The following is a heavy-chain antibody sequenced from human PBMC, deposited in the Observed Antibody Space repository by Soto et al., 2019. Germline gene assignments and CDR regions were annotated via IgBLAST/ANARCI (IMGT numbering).Heavy chain of an antibody. D-gene: IGHD4-17*01. CDR2: ITPEGYND. CDR1: GSTFSTYD. J-gene: IGHJ3*01. CDR3: ARGPRHGACDI. V-gene: IGHV3-30-3*01. Sequence: QVQLVESGGGVVQPGRSLGLSCAASGSTFSTYDLHWVRQAPGKVPEWVAHITPEGYNDYCADSVKGRFTIYRDNAKNTVYLQMNSLTTEETGVYYWARGPRHGACDIGGQGTMVTVSS.